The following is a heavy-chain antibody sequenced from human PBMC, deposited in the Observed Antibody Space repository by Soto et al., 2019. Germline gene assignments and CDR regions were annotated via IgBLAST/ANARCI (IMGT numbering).Heavy chain of an antibody. J-gene: IGHJ4*02. CDR1: GGSMNSYY. D-gene: IGHD3-9*01. CDR2: IYYSGST. CDR3: ARDPRILTGYYAFDY. V-gene: IGHV4-59*01. Sequence: SETLSLTCSVSGGSMNSYYWSWIRQPPGKGLEWIGYIYYSGSTNYNPSLKSRVTISVDTSKNQFSLKLSSVTAADTAVYYCARDPRILTGYYAFDYWGQGTLVTVSS.